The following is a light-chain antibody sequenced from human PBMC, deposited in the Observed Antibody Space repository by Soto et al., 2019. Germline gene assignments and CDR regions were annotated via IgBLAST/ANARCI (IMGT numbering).Light chain of an antibody. CDR1: SRDVGTHGY. CDR2: DVT. Sequence: QSALTQPPSASGSPGQSVTISCTGTSRDVGTHGYVSWYQQHAGKSTKLMIYDVTKRPSGVPDRFSGSKSANTASLTVSGLQAEDEADYYFMCYAGGKNWVFGGGTKLTVL. J-gene: IGLJ3*02. V-gene: IGLV2-8*01. CDR3: MCYAGGKNWV.